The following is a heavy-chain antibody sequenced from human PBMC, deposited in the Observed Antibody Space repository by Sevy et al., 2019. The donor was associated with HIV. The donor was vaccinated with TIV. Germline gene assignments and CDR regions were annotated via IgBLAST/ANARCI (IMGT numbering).Heavy chain of an antibody. V-gene: IGHV3-30-3*01. CDR3: ARDRRSNYYDSSGYYPDAFDI. D-gene: IGHD3-22*01. J-gene: IGHJ3*02. Sequence: GGSLRLSCAASGFTFSSYAMHWVRQAPGKGLEWVAVISYDGSNKYYADSVKGRFTISRDNSKNTLYLQMNSLRAEDTAVYYCARDRRSNYYDSSGYYPDAFDIWGQGTIVTVSS. CDR2: ISYDGSNK. CDR1: GFTFSSYA.